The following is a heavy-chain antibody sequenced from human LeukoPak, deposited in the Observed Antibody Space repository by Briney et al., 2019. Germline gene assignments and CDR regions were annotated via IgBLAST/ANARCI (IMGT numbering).Heavy chain of an antibody. J-gene: IGHJ4*02. CDR3: AHRGMLFGVVITFDY. CDR1: GFSLTTSGVG. D-gene: IGHD3-3*01. V-gene: IGHV2-5*02. CDR2: IYWDDDK. Sequence: SGPTLVKPTQTLTLTCTFSGFSLTTSGVGVGWIRQPPGKALEWLALIYWDDDKRYSPSLKNRLTITKDTSKNLVVLTMTNMDPVDTATYYCAHRGMLFGVVITFDYWSQGTLVTVSS.